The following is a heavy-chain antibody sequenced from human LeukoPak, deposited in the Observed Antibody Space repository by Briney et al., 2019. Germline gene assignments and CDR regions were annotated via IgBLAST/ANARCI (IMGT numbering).Heavy chain of an antibody. Sequence: GGSLRLSCAASGFPFSSYGMNWVRQAPGKGLEWVSSISASSTYIYYADSVKGRFTISRDNAKSSLSLQMNSLRAEDTAVYYCARAELRFLEWLAIDYWGQGTLVTVSS. V-gene: IGHV3-21*01. CDR2: ISASSTYI. J-gene: IGHJ4*02. D-gene: IGHD3-3*01. CDR3: ARAELRFLEWLAIDY. CDR1: GFPFSSYG.